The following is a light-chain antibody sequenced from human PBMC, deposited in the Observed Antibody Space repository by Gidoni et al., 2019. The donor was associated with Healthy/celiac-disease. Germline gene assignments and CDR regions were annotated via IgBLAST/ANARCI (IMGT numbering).Light chain of an antibody. CDR1: QSISSY. Sequence: DIQMTQSPSSLSASVEDRVTITFRASQSISSYLHWYQQKPGKAPKLLIYAASSLQSGVPSRFSGSGSGTDFTRTISSLQPEDFATYYCQQSYSTPWKFGQGTKVEIK. J-gene: IGKJ1*01. CDR2: AAS. CDR3: QQSYSTPWK. V-gene: IGKV1-39*01.